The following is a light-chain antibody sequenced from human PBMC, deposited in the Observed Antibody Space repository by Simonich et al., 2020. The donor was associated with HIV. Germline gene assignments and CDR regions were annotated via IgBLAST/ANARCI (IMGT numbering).Light chain of an antibody. CDR2: GAS. Sequence: EIVLTQSPATLSLSPGERATLSCRASQRVNSNLAWYQQKFGQAPRLLIYGASTRATGIPARFSGSGSGTEFTLTISSLQSEDFVAYYCQQYNNWPWTFGQGTKVEIK. V-gene: IGKV3-15*01. J-gene: IGKJ1*01. CDR3: QQYNNWPWT. CDR1: QRVNSN.